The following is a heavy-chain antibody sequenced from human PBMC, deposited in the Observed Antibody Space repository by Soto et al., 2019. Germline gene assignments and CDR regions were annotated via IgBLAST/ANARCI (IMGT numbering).Heavy chain of an antibody. V-gene: IGHV4-34*01. D-gene: IGHD6-19*01. Sequence: QVQLQQWGAGLLKPSETLSLTCTVYGGSFSGYYWSWIRQPPGKGLEWIGEINHSGSTNYNPSLKSRVTISVDTSKNQFSLKLNSVTAADTAVYFCARGRVSRGWYRDYWGQGTLVTVAS. J-gene: IGHJ4*02. CDR3: ARGRVSRGWYRDY. CDR2: INHSGST. CDR1: GGSFSGYY.